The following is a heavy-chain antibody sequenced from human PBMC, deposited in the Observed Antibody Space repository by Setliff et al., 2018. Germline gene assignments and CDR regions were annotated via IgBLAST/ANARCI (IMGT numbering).Heavy chain of an antibody. D-gene: IGHD3-3*01. CDR1: DDSISSRHYY. Sequence: PSETLSLTCTVSDDSISSRHYYWSWIRQPAGKGLEWIGYISYSGSTNYNPSLKGRATLSIDASKRQFSLKLTSVTAADTAVYYCARMSGFLYMDVWGKGTTVTVSS. CDR3: ARMSGFLYMDV. J-gene: IGHJ6*03. CDR2: ISYSGST. V-gene: IGHV4-61*10.